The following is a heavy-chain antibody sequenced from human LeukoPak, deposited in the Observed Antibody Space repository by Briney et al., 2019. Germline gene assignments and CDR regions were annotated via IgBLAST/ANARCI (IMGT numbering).Heavy chain of an antibody. CDR3: ARYRGDGPGTFDI. CDR2: IIPIFGTA. D-gene: IGHD3-10*01. CDR1: GGTFSSYA. V-gene: IGHV1-69*13. J-gene: IGHJ3*02. Sequence: GASVEVSCKASGGTFSSYAISWVRQAPGQGLEWMGGIIPIFGTANYAQKFQGRVTITADESTSTAYMELSSLRSEDTAVYYCARYRGDGPGTFDIWGQGTMVTVSS.